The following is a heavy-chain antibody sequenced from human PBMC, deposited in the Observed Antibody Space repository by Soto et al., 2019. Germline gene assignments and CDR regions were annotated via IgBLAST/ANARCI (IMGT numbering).Heavy chain of an antibody. CDR1: GFAVSSSA. J-gene: IGHJ3*02. CDR2: IGFRGDST. D-gene: IGHD2-21*01. Sequence: PGGSLRLACAASGFAVSSSAMGGVRHAPDKGLGWVSAIGFRGDSTSYADSVRGRFTCSRDNSKNTLYLQMNSLRAEDTALYYCAKSLFCGPDIWGQGTMVTVSS. V-gene: IGHV3-23*01. CDR3: AKSLFCGPDI.